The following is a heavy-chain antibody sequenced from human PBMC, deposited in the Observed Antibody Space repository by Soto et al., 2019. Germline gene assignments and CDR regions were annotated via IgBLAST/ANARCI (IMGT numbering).Heavy chain of an antibody. CDR2: ISYDGSNK. V-gene: IGHV3-30*18. CDR3: AKDSRLGELSLYYFDY. D-gene: IGHD3-16*02. Sequence: GGSLIVSCAASGFTFSSYGMHWVRQTPGKGLEWVAVISYDGSNKYYADSVKGRFTISRDNSKNTLYLQMNSLRAEDTAVYYCAKDSRLGELSLYYFDYWGQGTLVTVSS. J-gene: IGHJ4*02. CDR1: GFTFSSYG.